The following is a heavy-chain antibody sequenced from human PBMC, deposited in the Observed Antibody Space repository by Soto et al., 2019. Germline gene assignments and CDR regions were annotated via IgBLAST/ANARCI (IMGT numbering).Heavy chain of an antibody. CDR3: ATALVDTAMDQFDY. J-gene: IGHJ4*02. V-gene: IGHV1-18*01. CDR2: ISAYNGNT. CDR1: GYTFTSYG. Sequence: XVKVSCKASGYTFTSYGISWVRQAPGQGLEWMGWISAYNGNTNYAQKLQGRVTMTTDTSTSTAYMELRSLRSDDTAVYYCATALVDTAMDQFDYWGQGTLVTVSS. D-gene: IGHD5-18*01.